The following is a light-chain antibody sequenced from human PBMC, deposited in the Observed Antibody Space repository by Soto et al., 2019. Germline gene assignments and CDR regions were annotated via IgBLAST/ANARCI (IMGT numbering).Light chain of an antibody. V-gene: IGKV3-20*01. CDR2: GAS. CDR3: QQYGSSLLT. CDR1: QSVSSSY. Sequence: EIVLTQSPGTLSLSPGERATLSCRASQSVSSSYLAWYQQKPGQAPRLLIYGASSRATGIPDRFSGSGSGTDFTLTISRLVPEDFAVYYCQQYGSSLLTFGGGTMVEIK. J-gene: IGKJ4*01.